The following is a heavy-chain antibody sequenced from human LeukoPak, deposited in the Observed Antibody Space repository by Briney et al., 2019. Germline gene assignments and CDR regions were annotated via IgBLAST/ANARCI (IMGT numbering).Heavy chain of an antibody. CDR2: FSGNGGSL. CDR1: GFSFSNYA. Sequence: PGGSLRLSCAASGFSFSNYAMSWVRQAPGKGLEWVSAFSGNGGSLYYADSMKGRFTISRDNSKSELYLQVNSLTAEDTAVYYCAKRDAYDSSGFSPLFDHWGQGTLVTVS. D-gene: IGHD3-22*01. CDR3: AKRDAYDSSGFSPLFDH. V-gene: IGHV3-23*01. J-gene: IGHJ4*02.